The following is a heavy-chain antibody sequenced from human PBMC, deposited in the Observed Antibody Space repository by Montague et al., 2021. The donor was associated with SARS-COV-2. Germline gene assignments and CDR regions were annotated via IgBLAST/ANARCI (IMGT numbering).Heavy chain of an antibody. V-gene: IGHV4-39*01. D-gene: IGHD3-3*01. CDR3: ARHSGRDTIFGVITIPDAFDI. Sequence: SETRSLTCTVSGGSISSSSHYWGWIRQPPGKGLDWIGSIYYSGSTYYKPSLKSRVTIYADTSKNQFSLKLSSVTAADTAVYYCARHSGRDTIFGVITIPDAFDIWGQGTTVTVSS. CDR1: GGSISSSSHY. CDR2: IYYSGST. J-gene: IGHJ3*02.